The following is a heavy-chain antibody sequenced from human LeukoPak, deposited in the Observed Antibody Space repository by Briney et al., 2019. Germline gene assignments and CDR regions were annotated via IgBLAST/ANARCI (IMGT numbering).Heavy chain of an antibody. CDR1: TFTFSGSA. J-gene: IGHJ6*03. D-gene: IGHD4/OR15-4a*01. V-gene: IGHV3-30*02. Sequence: PGGSLRLSFAASTFTFSGSAIHWVRQAPGKGLEWVAFIRYDGSNKRYADSVKGRFTISRDNSKNTLYLQMNSLRAEDTAVYYCAKGSGCEQSYDYYYMDVWGKGTTVTISS. CDR2: IRYDGSNK. CDR3: AKGSGCEQSYDYYYMDV.